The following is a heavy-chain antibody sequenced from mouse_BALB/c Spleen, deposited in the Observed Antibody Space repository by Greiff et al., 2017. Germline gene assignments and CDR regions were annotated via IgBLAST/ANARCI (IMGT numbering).Heavy chain of an antibody. D-gene: IGHD2-4*01. Sequence: EVMLVESGGGLVQPGGSRKLSCAASGFTFSSFGMHWVRQAPEKGLEWVAYISSGSSTIYYADTVKGRFTISRDNPKNTLFLQMTSLRSEDTAMYYCARYDYDEDYFDYWGQGTTLTVSS. CDR2: ISSGSSTI. CDR3: ARYDYDEDYFDY. V-gene: IGHV5-17*02. CDR1: GFTFSSFG. J-gene: IGHJ2*01.